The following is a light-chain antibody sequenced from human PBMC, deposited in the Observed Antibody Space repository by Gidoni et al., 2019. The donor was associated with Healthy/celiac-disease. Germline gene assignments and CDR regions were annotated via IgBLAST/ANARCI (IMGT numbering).Light chain of an antibody. CDR3: QQSYSSTWT. CDR2: AAS. Sequence: DIQMTQSPSSLSASVGDSVTITCRASQSISSYLNWYQQKPGKAPKLLIYAASSLQSGVPSRFSGSGSGTDFTLTISSLQPEDFATYYWQQSYSSTWTFGQGTKVEIK. J-gene: IGKJ1*01. V-gene: IGKV1-39*01. CDR1: QSISSY.